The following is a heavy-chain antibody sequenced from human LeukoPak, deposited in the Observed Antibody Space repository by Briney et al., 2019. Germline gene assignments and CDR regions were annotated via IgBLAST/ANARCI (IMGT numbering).Heavy chain of an antibody. V-gene: IGHV3-21*01. CDR3: ARDKYDSSGYYGY. CDR2: ISSGSSYI. Sequence: PGGSLRLSCAASGFTFSSYSMNWVRQAPGKGLEWVSSISSGSSYIYYADSVKGRFTISRDNAKNSLYLQMNSLRAEDTAVYYCARDKYDSSGYYGYWGQGTLVTVSS. D-gene: IGHD3-22*01. J-gene: IGHJ4*02. CDR1: GFTFSSYS.